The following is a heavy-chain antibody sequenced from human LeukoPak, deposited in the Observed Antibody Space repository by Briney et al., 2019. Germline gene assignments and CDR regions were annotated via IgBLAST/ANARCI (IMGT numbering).Heavy chain of an antibody. J-gene: IGHJ1*01. CDR2: INPDGRDT. CDR1: GFTFNSCW. Sequence: PGGSLRLSCAVSGFTFNSCWMNWVRQAPGKGLEWVAHINPDGRDTYYVDSVKGRFTISRDNAQNSMYLQMNSLRVEDTAVYYCATWGDTTAEYFQRWGQGTLVTVSS. D-gene: IGHD2-21*02. V-gene: IGHV3-7*01. CDR3: ATWGDTTAEYFQR.